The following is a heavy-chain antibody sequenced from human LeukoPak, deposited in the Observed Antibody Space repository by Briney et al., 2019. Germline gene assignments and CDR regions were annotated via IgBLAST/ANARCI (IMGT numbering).Heavy chain of an antibody. CDR1: GGTFSSYA. CDR3: AKEGTYYDFWSGYHPYYFDY. D-gene: IGHD3-3*01. J-gene: IGHJ4*02. Sequence: ASVKVSCKASGGTFSSYAISWVRQAPGQGLEWMGGIIPVFGTANYAQKFQGRVTITTDESTSTAYMELSSLRSEDTAVYYCAKEGTYYDFWSGYHPYYFDYWGQGTLVTVSS. V-gene: IGHV1-69*05. CDR2: IIPVFGTA.